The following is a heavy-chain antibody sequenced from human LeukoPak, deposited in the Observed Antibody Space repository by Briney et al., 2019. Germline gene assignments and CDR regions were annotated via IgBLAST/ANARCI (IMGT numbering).Heavy chain of an antibody. CDR3: ATRGYCTSTSCYGSFDY. J-gene: IGHJ4*02. V-gene: IGHV4-34*01. D-gene: IGHD2-2*01. Sequence: SETLSLTCAVYGDSFSGYYWSWIRQPPGKGLEWIAEINHSGSTNQNPSLKSRVTISVDTSKNQFSLKLSSVTAADTAVYYCATRGYCTSTSCYGSFDYWGQGTLVTVSS. CDR2: INHSGST. CDR1: GDSFSGYY.